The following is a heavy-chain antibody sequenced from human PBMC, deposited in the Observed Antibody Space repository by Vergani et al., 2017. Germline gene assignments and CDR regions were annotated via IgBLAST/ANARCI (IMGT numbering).Heavy chain of an antibody. V-gene: IGHV1-69*01. D-gene: IGHD1-26*01. CDR2: IIPIFGTA. CDR3: ARDRSRMGIVGANNWFDP. Sequence: QVQLVQSGAEVKKPGSSVKVSCKASGGTFSSYAISWVRQAPGQGLEWMGGIIPIFGTANYAQKFQGRVTITADESTSTAYMELSSLRSEDTAVYYWARDRSRMGIVGANNWFDPWGQGTLVTVSS. J-gene: IGHJ5*02. CDR1: GGTFSSYA.